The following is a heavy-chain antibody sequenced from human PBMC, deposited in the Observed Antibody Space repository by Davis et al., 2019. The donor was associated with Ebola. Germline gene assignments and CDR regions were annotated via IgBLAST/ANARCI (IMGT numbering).Heavy chain of an antibody. D-gene: IGHD2/OR15-2a*01. V-gene: IGHV3-23*01. CDR2: GTSADT. J-gene: IGHJ3*01. Sequence: GESLKISCSASGFIFSTYVMSWVRLAPGKGLEWVSTYGTSADTYYADSVKGRFTISRDNSKNTLYLQMNVLRVEDTAIYYCAKDNRNIWSEVWGQGTMVTVSS. CDR3: AKDNRNIWSEV. CDR1: GFIFSTYV.